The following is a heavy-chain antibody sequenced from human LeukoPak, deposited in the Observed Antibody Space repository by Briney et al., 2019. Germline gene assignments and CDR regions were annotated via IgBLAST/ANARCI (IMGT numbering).Heavy chain of an antibody. J-gene: IGHJ3*02. CDR2: IWFDGSNE. CDR3: ARNYYGSGDDAFDI. V-gene: IGHV3-33*01. CDR1: GSTFTIYG. Sequence: GGCLTLFYPPYGSTFTIYGTHSARQAPGKGLEWEAVIWFDGSNEYYADSVKGRFTISRDNSKNTLYLQMNSLRAEDTAVYYCARNYYGSGDDAFDIWGQGTMVTVSS. D-gene: IGHD3-10*01.